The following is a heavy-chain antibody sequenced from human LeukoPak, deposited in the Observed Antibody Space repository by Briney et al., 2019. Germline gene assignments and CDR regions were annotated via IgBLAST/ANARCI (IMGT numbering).Heavy chain of an antibody. V-gene: IGHV1-69*01. J-gene: IGHJ2*01. D-gene: IGHD4-23*01. Sequence: SVKVSCKASGGTFSTFGLSWVRQAPGQGLEWMGGIIPIFGPANYAQKFQGRVTITADESTGAAYMELSSLRSEDTAVYFCARATGNSDHSPREPIHWYFDLWGRGTLVTVSS. CDR2: IIPIFGPA. CDR3: ARATGNSDHSPREPIHWYFDL. CDR1: GGTFSTFG.